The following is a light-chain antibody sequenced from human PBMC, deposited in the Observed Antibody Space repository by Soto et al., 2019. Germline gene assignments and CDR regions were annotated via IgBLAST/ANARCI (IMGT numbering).Light chain of an antibody. CDR1: SSNIGAGYD. V-gene: IGLV1-40*01. CDR3: QSYDSSLSGGV. CDR2: GNN. Sequence: QSVLTQPPSVSGAPGQRVTISCTGSSSNIGAGYDVHWYQQLPGTAPKLLIYGNNNRPARVPDRFSGSKSGTSASLAITGLQAEDEADYYCQSYDSSLSGGVFGGGTQLTVL. J-gene: IGLJ3*02.